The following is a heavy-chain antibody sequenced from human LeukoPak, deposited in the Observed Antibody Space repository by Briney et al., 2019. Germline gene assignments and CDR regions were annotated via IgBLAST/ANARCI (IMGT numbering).Heavy chain of an antibody. V-gene: IGHV3-7*01. CDR2: IKQDGSEK. CDR3: ARENYYDSSGYYHY. D-gene: IGHD3-22*01. CDR1: GFTFSSYW. Sequence: PGGSLRLSCAASGFTFSSYWMSWVRQAPGQGLEWVANIKQDGSEKYYVDSVKGRFTISRDNAKNSLYLQMNSLRAEDTAVYYCARENYYDSSGYYHYWGQGTLVTVSS. J-gene: IGHJ4*02.